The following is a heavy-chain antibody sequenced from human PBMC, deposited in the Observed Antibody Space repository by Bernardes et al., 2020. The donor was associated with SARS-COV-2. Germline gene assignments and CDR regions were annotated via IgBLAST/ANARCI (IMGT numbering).Heavy chain of an antibody. V-gene: IGHV3-74*01. CDR2: INGDGTST. Sequence: GGSLRLSCAVSGFTFSSYWMHWIRQAPGKGLVWVSRINGDGTSTSYADSVKGRFTISRDNAKNTLNLQMNSLSADDTAVYYCAKGRVRYFDWGQGTLITVSS. CDR3: AKGRVRYFD. D-gene: IGHD3-9*01. J-gene: IGHJ4*02. CDR1: GFTFSSYW.